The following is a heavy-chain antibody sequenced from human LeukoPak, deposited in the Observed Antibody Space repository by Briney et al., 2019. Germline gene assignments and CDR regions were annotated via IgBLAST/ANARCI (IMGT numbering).Heavy chain of an antibody. D-gene: IGHD5-18*01. CDR3: ARGGDTAMVSNYYYYGMDV. CDR1: GFTLSSYS. V-gene: IGHV3-21*01. Sequence: TGGSLRLSCAASGFTLSSYSMNWVRQAPGKGLEWVSSISSSSSYIYYADSVKGRFTISRDNAKNSLYLQMNSLRAEDTAVYYCARGGDTAMVSNYYYYGMDVWGQGTTVTVSS. CDR2: ISSSSSYI. J-gene: IGHJ6*02.